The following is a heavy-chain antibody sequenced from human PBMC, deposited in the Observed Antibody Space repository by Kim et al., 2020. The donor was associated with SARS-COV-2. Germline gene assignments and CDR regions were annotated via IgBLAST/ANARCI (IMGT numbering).Heavy chain of an antibody. V-gene: IGHV4-39*07. Sequence: SETLSLTCTVSGGSISSSSYYWGWIRQPPGKGLEWIGSIYYSGSTYYNPSLKSRVTISVDTSKNQFSLKLSSVTAADTAVYYCARDPFVVVVAATLLDLDVWGQGTTVTVSS. CDR2: IYYSGST. D-gene: IGHD2-15*01. CDR1: GGSISSSSYY. CDR3: ARDPFVVVVAATLLDLDV. J-gene: IGHJ6*02.